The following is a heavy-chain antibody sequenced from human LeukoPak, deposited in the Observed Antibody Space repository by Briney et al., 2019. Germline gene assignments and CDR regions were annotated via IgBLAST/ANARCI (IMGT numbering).Heavy chain of an antibody. J-gene: IGHJ4*02. CDR2: ISGSGGST. CDR1: GFTFSSYA. CDR3: AKDGPRDDSGDTYYFDY. V-gene: IGHV3-23*01. Sequence: PGGSLRLSCAASGFTFSSYAMSWVRQAPGKGLEWVSAISGSGGSTYYADSVKGRFTISRDNSKNTLYLQMNSLRAEDTAVYYCAKDGPRDDSGDTYYFDYWGQGTLVTVSS. D-gene: IGHD4-17*01.